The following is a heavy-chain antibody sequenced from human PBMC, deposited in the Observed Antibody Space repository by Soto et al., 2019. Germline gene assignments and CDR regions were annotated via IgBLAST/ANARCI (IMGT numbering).Heavy chain of an antibody. CDR1: GYSFTNYG. J-gene: IGHJ4*02. CDR3: AKHCRGSSCPPAGY. CDR2: IYPADSTT. Sequence: GESLKISCQGSGYSFTNYGIGWVRQMPGKGLEWMGIIYPADSTTRYSPSFQGQVTISADKSISTAYLQWSSLKASDTAIYYCAKHCRGSSCPPAGYWGQGTLVTVSS. V-gene: IGHV5-51*01. D-gene: IGHD6-13*01.